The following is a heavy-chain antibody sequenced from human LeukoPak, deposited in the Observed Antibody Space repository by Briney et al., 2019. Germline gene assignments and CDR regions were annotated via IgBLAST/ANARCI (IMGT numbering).Heavy chain of an antibody. V-gene: IGHV1-2*02. CDR3: ASIGGLADY. J-gene: IGHJ4*02. CDR2: INPNSGGT. Sequence: ASVKVSCKASGYTFTGYYMHWVRQAPGQGLEWMGWINPNSGGTNHAQKFQGRVTMTRDTSISTAYMELSGLRSDDTAVYYCASIGGLADYWGQGTLVTVSS. CDR1: GYTFTGYY. D-gene: IGHD3-16*02.